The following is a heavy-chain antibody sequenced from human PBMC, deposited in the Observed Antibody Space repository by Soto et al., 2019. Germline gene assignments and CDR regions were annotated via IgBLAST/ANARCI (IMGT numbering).Heavy chain of an antibody. CDR2: IDPSDSHI. CDR1: GYTFINYW. Sequence: HGESLKISCEGSGYTFINYWISWVRQMPGKGLEWIGRIDPSDSHINYSPAFRGHVTISADNSRVYLQWNSLKASDTASYYCARHTYSSSSWFDPWGPGTLVTVSS. V-gene: IGHV5-10-1*01. CDR3: ARHTYSSSSWFDP. J-gene: IGHJ5*02. D-gene: IGHD6-6*01.